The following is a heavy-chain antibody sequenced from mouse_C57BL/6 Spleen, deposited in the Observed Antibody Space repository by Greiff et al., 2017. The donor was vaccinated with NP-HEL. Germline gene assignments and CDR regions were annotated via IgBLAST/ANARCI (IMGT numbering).Heavy chain of an antibody. Sequence: QVHVKQPGAELVKPGASVKMSCKASGYTFTSYWITWVKQRPGQGLEWIGDIYPGSGSTNYNEKFKSKATLTVDTSSSTAYMQLSSLTSEDSAVYYCARGDGNYGYWGKGTTLTVSS. CDR2: IYPGSGST. CDR3: ARGDGNYGY. V-gene: IGHV1-55*01. J-gene: IGHJ2*01. D-gene: IGHD2-1*01. CDR1: GYTFTSYW.